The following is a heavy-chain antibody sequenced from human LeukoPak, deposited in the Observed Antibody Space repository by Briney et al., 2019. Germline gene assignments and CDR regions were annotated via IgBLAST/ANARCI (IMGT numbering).Heavy chain of an antibody. V-gene: IGHV1-18*01. CDR1: GYTFISYG. D-gene: IGHD2-2*01. CDR2: ISAYNGNT. CDR3: ARYIVVVPAAIRDNPKKNGLYAFDI. J-gene: IGHJ3*02. Sequence: ASVKVSCKASGYTFISYGISWVRQAPGQGLEWMGWISAYNGNTNYAQKLQGRVTMTTDTSTSTAYMELRSLRSDDTAMYYCARYIVVVPAAIRDNPKKNGLYAFDIWGQGTMVTVSS.